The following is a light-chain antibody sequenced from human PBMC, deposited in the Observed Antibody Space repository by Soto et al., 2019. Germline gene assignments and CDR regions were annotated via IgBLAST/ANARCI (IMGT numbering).Light chain of an antibody. V-gene: IGKV1-6*01. CDR2: AAS. CDR1: QGIRND. J-gene: IGKJ1*01. CDR3: LQDYNFPPT. Sequence: AIPMTQSPSSLSASVGDRVTITCRASQGIRNDLGWYQQKPGKAPKLLIYAASSLQSGVPSRFSGSGSGTDFALTISSLQPEDFATYYCLQDYNFPPTFGQGTKVEV.